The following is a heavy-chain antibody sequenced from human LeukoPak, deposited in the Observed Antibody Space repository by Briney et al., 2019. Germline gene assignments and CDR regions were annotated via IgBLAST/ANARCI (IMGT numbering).Heavy chain of an antibody. V-gene: IGHV3-7*01. CDR3: AKDRASGSGSYSYRGFDH. CDR1: GFTFSDYW. Sequence: GGSLRLSCAASGFTFSDYWMSWVRQAPGKGLEWVANINQDESEKYYVDSVKGRFTISRDNTKNSLYLQMNSLRAEDTAVYYCAKDRASGSGSYSYRGFDHWGQGTLVTVSS. CDR2: INQDESEK. J-gene: IGHJ5*02. D-gene: IGHD6-19*01.